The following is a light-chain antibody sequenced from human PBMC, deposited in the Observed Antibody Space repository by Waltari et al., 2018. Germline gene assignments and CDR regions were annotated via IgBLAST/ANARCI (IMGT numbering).Light chain of an antibody. CDR2: AAS. V-gene: IGKV1-39*01. Sequence: DIQMTQSPSSLSAFVGDGVTITCRASQSINGYLNWYQQRPGKAPQLLIYAASSLPSGVPSRFSGSGSGTDFTLTIGGLQLEDFATYYCQQSSSTPWTFGQGTKVEIK. CDR1: QSINGY. CDR3: QQSSSTPWT. J-gene: IGKJ1*01.